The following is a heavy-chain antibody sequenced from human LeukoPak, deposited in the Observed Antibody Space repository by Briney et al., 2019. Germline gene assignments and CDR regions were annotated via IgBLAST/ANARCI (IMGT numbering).Heavy chain of an antibody. CDR1: GFTFSSYA. CDR2: ISGNGGST. CDR3: VKDRSDILTGPGSN. Sequence: GGSLRLPCSASGFTFSSYAMHWVRQAPGKGLEYVSAISGNGGSTYYADSVKGRFTISRDNSKNTLYLQMSSLRAEDTAVYYCVKDRSDILTGPGSNWGQGTLVTVSS. D-gene: IGHD3-9*01. V-gene: IGHV3-64D*06. J-gene: IGHJ4*02.